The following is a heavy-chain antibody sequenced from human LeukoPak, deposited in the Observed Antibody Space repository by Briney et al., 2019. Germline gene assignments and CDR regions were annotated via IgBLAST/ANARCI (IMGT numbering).Heavy chain of an antibody. CDR3: AKGALRFGEFPDY. Sequence: PGGSLRLSCAASGFTFSTYGMTWVRQAPGKGLEWVSAISGNGVSTYYADSVKGRFTISRDNAKNTLYLQMNSLRAEDTAVYYCAKGALRFGEFPDYWGQGTLVTVSS. V-gene: IGHV3-23*01. CDR1: GFTFSTYG. CDR2: ISGNGVST. D-gene: IGHD3-10*01. J-gene: IGHJ4*02.